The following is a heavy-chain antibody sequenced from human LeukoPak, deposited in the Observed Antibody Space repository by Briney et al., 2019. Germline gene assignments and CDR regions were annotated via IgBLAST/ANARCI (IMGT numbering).Heavy chain of an antibody. V-gene: IGHV3-74*01. Sequence: PGGSLRLSCAASGFTFSYFWMHWFRQTPGKGLVWVSCINTDGSYSTYADSVKGRFTISRDNVRNTLYLQMNSLRAEDSAVYYCARDFDGPRASDYCGQGISVTVSS. J-gene: IGHJ4*02. D-gene: IGHD4-17*01. CDR1: GFTFSYFW. CDR2: INTDGSYS. CDR3: ARDFDGPRASDY.